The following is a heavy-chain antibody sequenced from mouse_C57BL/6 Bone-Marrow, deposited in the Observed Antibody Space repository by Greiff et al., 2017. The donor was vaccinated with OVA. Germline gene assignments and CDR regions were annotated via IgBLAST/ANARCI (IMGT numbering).Heavy chain of an antibody. V-gene: IGHV14-3*01. CDR1: GFNIKNTY. Sequence: EVQLKESVAELVRPGASVKLSCTASGFNIKNTYMHWVKQRPEQGLEWIGRIDPANGNTKYAPKFQGKATITADTSSNTAYLQLSSLTSEDTAIYYGARGYYGSSPRAMDYWGQGTSVTVSS. D-gene: IGHD1-1*01. J-gene: IGHJ4*01. CDR2: IDPANGNT. CDR3: ARGYYGSSPRAMDY.